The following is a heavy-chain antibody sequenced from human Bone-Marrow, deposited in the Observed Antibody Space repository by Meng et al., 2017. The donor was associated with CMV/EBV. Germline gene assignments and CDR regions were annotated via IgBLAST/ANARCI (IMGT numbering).Heavy chain of an antibody. J-gene: IGHJ4*02. CDR2: ISSDGTDK. CDR1: GFTFSSFP. Sequence: GESLKISCATSGFTFSSFPMHWVRQAPGKGLQWLAIISSDGTDKRYTDSVRGRFTISRDNSENTLHLQVTTLRTEDTAVYFCAKDLGTIFDVVNYHFDQWGQGTRATVSS. D-gene: IGHD3-3*01. CDR3: AKDLGTIFDVVNYHFDQ. V-gene: IGHV3-30-3*01.